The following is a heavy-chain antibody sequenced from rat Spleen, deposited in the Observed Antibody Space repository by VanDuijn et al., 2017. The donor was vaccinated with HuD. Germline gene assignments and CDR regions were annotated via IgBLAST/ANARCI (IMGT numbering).Heavy chain of an antibody. J-gene: IGHJ3*01. V-gene: IGHV3-3*01. Sequence: EVQLQESGPGLVKPSQSLSLTCSVTGHSITSSYRWNWIRKFPGNKLEWMGYINSAGSTNYNPSLTSRISITRDTSRNQFFLQVNSVTTEDTATYYCARSDGTHYYLPFANWGQGTVVTVSS. CDR3: ARSDGTHYYLPFAN. D-gene: IGHD1-12*02. CDR1: GHSITSSYR. CDR2: INSAGST.